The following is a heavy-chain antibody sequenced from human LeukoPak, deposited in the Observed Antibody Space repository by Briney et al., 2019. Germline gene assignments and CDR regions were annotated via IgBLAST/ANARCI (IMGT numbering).Heavy chain of an antibody. Sequence: GESLKISCKGSGYSFTTHWIAWVRQRPGEGLEWTGILYPGNSDSRYSPSFQGHVTMSADKSISTAYLQWHSLEASDTAIYFCARGFDTGSSVNWFDPWGQGTLVTVSS. V-gene: IGHV5-51*01. CDR1: GYSFTTHW. CDR2: LYPGNSDS. CDR3: ARGFDTGSSVNWFDP. J-gene: IGHJ5*02. D-gene: IGHD6-13*01.